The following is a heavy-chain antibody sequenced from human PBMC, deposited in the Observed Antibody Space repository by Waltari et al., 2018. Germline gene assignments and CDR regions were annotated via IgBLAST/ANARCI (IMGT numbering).Heavy chain of an antibody. CDR3: ARDRGCSGSYYGY. Sequence: QVQLQESGPGLVKPSETLSLTCTVSGGSISSHYWSWIRQPPGKGLEWIGYIYYSGSTNYNPSLKSRVTISVDTSKNQFSLKLSSVTAADTAVYYCARDRGCSGSYYGYWGQGTLVTVSS. CDR2: IYYSGST. J-gene: IGHJ4*02. D-gene: IGHD3-10*02. V-gene: IGHV4-59*11. CDR1: GGSISSHY.